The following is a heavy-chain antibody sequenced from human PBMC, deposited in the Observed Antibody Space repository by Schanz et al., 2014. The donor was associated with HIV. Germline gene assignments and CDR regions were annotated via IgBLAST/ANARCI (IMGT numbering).Heavy chain of an antibody. CDR3: ARGEAITSYYYYYGMDV. J-gene: IGHJ6*02. CDR1: GFTFSSYA. V-gene: IGHV3-33*08. Sequence: QVQLVESGGGVVQPGRSLRLSCEASGFTFSSYAMHWVRQAPGRGLEWGAIIWYDGSNKYYADSVKGRFTISRDNSKNTLYLQMNSLRAEDTAVYYCARGEAITSYYYYYGMDVWGQGTTVTVSS. CDR2: IWYDGSNK. D-gene: IGHD1-20*01.